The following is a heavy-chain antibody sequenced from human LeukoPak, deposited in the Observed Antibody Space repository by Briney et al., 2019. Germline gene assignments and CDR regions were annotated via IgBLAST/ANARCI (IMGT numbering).Heavy chain of an antibody. CDR3: ARDKGGSYYYYYYYYYGMDV. V-gene: IGHV1-8*01. Sequence: ASVKVSCKASGYTFTSYDINWVRQATGQGLEWMGWMNPNSGNTGYAQKFQGRVTMTRNTSISTAYMELSSLRSEDTAVYYCARDKGGSYYYYYYYYYGMDVWGQGTTVTVSS. J-gene: IGHJ6*02. D-gene: IGHD1-26*01. CDR2: MNPNSGNT. CDR1: GYTFTSYD.